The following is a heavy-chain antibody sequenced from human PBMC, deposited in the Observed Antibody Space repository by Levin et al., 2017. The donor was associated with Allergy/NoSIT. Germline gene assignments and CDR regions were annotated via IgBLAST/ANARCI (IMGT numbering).Heavy chain of an antibody. V-gene: IGHV3-30*18. CDR3: AKDPYYYGSGIYGRWFDP. CDR1: GVTLSDYG. D-gene: IGHD3-10*01. Sequence: GGSLRLSCAASGVTLSDYGIHWVRQAPGKGLEWVALISYRGTKTYYASSVKGRFTVSRDDSKNTLYLQMNSLTAEDTAVYYCAKDPYYYGSGIYGRWFDPWGQGTLVTVSS. CDR2: ISYRGTKT. J-gene: IGHJ5*02.